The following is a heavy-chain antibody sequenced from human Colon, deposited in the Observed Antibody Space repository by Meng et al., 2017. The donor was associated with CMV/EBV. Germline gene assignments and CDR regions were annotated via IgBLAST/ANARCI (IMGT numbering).Heavy chain of an antibody. D-gene: IGHD6-19*01. CDR1: GFTFSIYW. J-gene: IGHJ4*02. CDR3: AKDLYPGIAVFDY. V-gene: IGHV3-7*01. Sequence: GGSLRLSCAASGFTFSIYWMTWVRQAPGKGLEWVANIKQDGSEKYYVDSVKGRFTISRDNAKNSLYLQMNSLRADDTAVYFCAKDLYPGIAVFDYWGQGTLVTVSS. CDR2: IKQDGSEK.